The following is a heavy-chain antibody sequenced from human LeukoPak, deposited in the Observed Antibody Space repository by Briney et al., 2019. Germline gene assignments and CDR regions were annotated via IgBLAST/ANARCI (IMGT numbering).Heavy chain of an antibody. CDR1: GFTFSSYA. V-gene: IGHV3-30*14. CDR2: ISYDGTKK. Sequence: GGSRRPSCAAAGFTFSSYAIHWVRQAPGKGLEWVAIISYDGTKKYYADSVKGRFTISRDHSKNALYLQINSLRAEDTAVYYCARAGPYSSGWYGDYWGQGTLVTVSS. D-gene: IGHD6-19*01. J-gene: IGHJ4*02. CDR3: ARAGPYSSGWYGDY.